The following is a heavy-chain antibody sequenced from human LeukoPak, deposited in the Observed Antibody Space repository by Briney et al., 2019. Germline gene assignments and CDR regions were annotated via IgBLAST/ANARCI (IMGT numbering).Heavy chain of an antibody. CDR2: IWYDGSNK. D-gene: IGHD4-17*01. CDR3: ARADGDYYYFDY. Sequence: GGSLRLSCAASGFTFSSYGMHWVRQAPGKGLEWVAVIWYDGSNKYYADSVKGRFTISRDNSKNTLYLQMNSLRAEDTAVYYCARADGDYYYFDYWGQGTLVTVSS. CDR1: GFTFSSYG. J-gene: IGHJ4*02. V-gene: IGHV3-33*01.